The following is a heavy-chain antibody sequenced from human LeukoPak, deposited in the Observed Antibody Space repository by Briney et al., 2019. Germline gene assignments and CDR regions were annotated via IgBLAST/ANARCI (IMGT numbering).Heavy chain of an antibody. CDR2: ISGSGGHT. CDR1: GFTFTSYA. J-gene: IGHJ2*01. Sequence: GGSLRLSCEASGFTFTSYAMTWVRQAPGKGLEWVSGISGSGGHTYNADSVEGRFIISRDNSKNTVSLQLSSLRVEDTAVYFCAKDREDSAMISGVFDLWGRGTLVTVSS. CDR3: AKDREDSAMISGVFDL. D-gene: IGHD5-18*01. V-gene: IGHV3-23*01.